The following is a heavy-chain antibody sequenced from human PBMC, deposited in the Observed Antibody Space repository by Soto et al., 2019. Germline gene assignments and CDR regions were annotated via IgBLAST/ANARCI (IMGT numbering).Heavy chain of an antibody. V-gene: IGHV3-30*18. CDR3: ANGSSYSSSRISSTFDY. CDR1: GFTFSNYG. D-gene: IGHD6-13*01. Sequence: QVQLVESGGGVVQPGRSLRLSCAASGFTFSNYGMHWVRQAPGKGLEWVALISYDGSDKYYADSVKGRFIISRDNSKYTLYLQMNSLRAEDAAVYYCANGSSYSSSRISSTFDYWGQGPLVTVSS. CDR2: ISYDGSDK. J-gene: IGHJ4*02.